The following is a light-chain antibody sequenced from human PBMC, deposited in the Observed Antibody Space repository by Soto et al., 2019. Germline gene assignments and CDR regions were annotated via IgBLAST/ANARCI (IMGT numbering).Light chain of an antibody. CDR2: EVS. V-gene: IGLV2-14*01. CDR1: SSDTAGYNY. J-gene: IGLJ1*01. Sequence: QSALTQPASVSGSPGQSITISCTGTSSDTAGYNYVSWYQQHPGKAPKLMIYEVSNRPSGVSNRFSGSQSGNTASLTISGLQAEDEANYYCATWDDSLHGYVFGTGTKLTVL. CDR3: ATWDDSLHGYV.